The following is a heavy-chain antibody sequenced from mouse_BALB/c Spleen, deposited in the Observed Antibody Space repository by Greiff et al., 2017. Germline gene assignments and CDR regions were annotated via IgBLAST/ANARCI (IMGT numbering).Heavy chain of an antibody. D-gene: IGHD2-1*01. CDR1: GFSLTSYD. Sequence: VKLVESGPGLVAPSQSLSITCTVSGFSLTSYDISWIRQPPGKGLEWLGVIWTGGGTNYNSAFMSRLSISKDNSKSQVFLKMNSLQTDDTAIYYCVSSLYGKRMDAMDYWGQGTSVTVSS. CDR2: IWTGGGT. J-gene: IGHJ4*01. V-gene: IGHV2-9-2*01. CDR3: VSSLYGKRMDAMDY.